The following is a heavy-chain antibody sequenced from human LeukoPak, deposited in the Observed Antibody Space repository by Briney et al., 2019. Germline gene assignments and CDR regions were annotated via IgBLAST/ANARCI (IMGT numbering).Heavy chain of an antibody. CDR3: AKGGIAVAGIEGAYFDY. J-gene: IGHJ4*02. CDR1: GFTFDDYA. Sequence: GGSLRLSCAASGFTFDDYAMHWVRQAPGKGLEWVSGISWNSGSIGYADSVKGRFTISRDNAKNSLYLQMNSLRAEDTALYYCAKGGIAVAGIEGAYFDYWGQGTLVTVSS. V-gene: IGHV3-9*01. D-gene: IGHD6-19*01. CDR2: ISWNSGSI.